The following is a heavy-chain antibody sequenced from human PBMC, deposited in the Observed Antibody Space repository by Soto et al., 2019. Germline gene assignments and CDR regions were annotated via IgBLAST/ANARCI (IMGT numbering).Heavy chain of an antibody. CDR2: IYYSGST. CDR1: GGSISSYY. J-gene: IGHJ4*02. CDR3: ARDLGPGGSWIFDY. Sequence: SETLSLTCTVSGGSISSYYWSWIRQPPGKGLEWIGYIYYSGSTNYNPSLKSRVTISVDTSKNQFSLKLSSVTAADTAVYYCARDLGPGGSWIFDYWGQGTLVTVSS. V-gene: IGHV4-59*01. D-gene: IGHD2-15*01.